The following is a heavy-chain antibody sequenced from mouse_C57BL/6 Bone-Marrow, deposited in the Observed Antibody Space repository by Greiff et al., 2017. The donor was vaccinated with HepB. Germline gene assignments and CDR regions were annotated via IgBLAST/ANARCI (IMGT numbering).Heavy chain of an antibody. V-gene: IGHV5-9-1*02. CDR1: GFTFSSYA. CDR3: TREGGGPSFDY. D-gene: IGHD1-1*02. Sequence: EVKLVESGAGLVKPGGSLKLSCAASGFTFSSYAMSWVRQTPEKRLEWVAYISSGGDYIYYADTVKGRFTISGDNARNTLYLQMSSLKSEDTAMYYCTREGGGPSFDYWGQGTTLTVSS. CDR2: ISSGGDYI. J-gene: IGHJ2*01.